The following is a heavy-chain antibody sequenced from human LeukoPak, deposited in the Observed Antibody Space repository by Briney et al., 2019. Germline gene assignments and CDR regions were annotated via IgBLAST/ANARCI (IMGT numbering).Heavy chain of an antibody. CDR2: IYHSGST. CDR1: GGSISSNNW. V-gene: IGHV4-4*02. Sequence: SETLSLTCAVSGGSISSNNWWNWVRQTPGKGLEWIGEIYHSGSTNYNPSLKSRVTISVDKSKNQFSLKLSSVTAADTAVYYCARRQLWLPYYYMDVWGKGTTVTVSS. D-gene: IGHD5-18*01. J-gene: IGHJ6*03. CDR3: ARRQLWLPYYYMDV.